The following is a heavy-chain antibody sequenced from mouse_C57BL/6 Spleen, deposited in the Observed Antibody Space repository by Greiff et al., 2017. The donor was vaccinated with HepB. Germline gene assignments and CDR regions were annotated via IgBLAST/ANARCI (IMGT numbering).Heavy chain of an antibody. D-gene: IGHD2-4*01. CDR1: GFTFSSYA. CDR2: ISDGGSYT. V-gene: IGHV5-4*01. CDR3: ARDRGLRREFAY. Sequence: EVMLVESGGGLVKPGGSLKLSCAASGFTFSSYAMSWVRQTPEKRLEWVATISDGGSYTYYPDNVKGRFTISRDNAKNNLYLQMSHLKSEDTAMYYCARDRGLRREFAYWGQGTLVTVSA. J-gene: IGHJ3*01.